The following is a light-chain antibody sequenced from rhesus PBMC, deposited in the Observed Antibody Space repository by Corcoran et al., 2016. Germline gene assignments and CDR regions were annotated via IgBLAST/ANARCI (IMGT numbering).Light chain of an antibody. Sequence: DIQMTQSPSSLSASVGDTVTITCRASQGISNYLAWYQQKPGKAPKPLIYYASNLESGAPSRFSGSGSGTDFTLTISSLQPEDCAIYYCQQHNSSPRTFGQGTNVEIK. V-gene: IGKV1S14*01. J-gene: IGKJ1*01. CDR1: QGISNY. CDR3: QQHNSSPRT. CDR2: YAS.